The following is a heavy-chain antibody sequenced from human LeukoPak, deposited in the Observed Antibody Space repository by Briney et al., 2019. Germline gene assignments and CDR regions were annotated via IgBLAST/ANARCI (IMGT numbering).Heavy chain of an antibody. CDR1: GFTFNTHG. J-gene: IGHJ4*02. Sequence: GGSLRLSGAASGFTFNTHGMHWVRQAPGKGLEWVAAIWFDGSVKHYSDAVKGRFTISRDNSLNTLYLQMNSLRVEDTAMYYCAKDTAVQFLEPAFWGQGTLVTVSS. D-gene: IGHD3-3*01. V-gene: IGHV3-33*06. CDR2: IWFDGSVK. CDR3: AKDTAVQFLEPAF.